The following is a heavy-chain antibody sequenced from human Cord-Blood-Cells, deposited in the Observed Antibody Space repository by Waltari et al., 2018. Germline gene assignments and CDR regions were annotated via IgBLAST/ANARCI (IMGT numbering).Heavy chain of an antibody. D-gene: IGHD1-7*01. Sequence: QVQLQQWGAGLLKPSETLSLTCAAYGGSFSGYYWSWIGPPPGKGLEWIGEINHSGSTNYNPSLKSRVTISVDTSKNQFSLKLSSVTAADTAVYYCARAGIYVWNYYFDYWGQGTLVTVSS. J-gene: IGHJ4*02. CDR3: ARAGIYVWNYYFDY. V-gene: IGHV4-34*01. CDR1: GGSFSGYY. CDR2: INHSGST.